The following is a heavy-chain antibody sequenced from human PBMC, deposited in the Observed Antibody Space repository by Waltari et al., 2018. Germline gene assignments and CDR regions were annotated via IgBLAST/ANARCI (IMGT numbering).Heavy chain of an antibody. D-gene: IGHD6-19*01. J-gene: IGHJ4*02. CDR1: GGSFSSNDW. CDR2: IHHSGST. CDR3: ARGFDGWPFDY. V-gene: IGHV4-4*02. Sequence: QVQLKESGPGLVKPSGTLSRACDVSGGSFSSNDWWSWVRQPPGKGLEWIGEIHHSGSTKYNPSLKSRLLMSVDTSKSQISLTMKSVTAADTAVYYCARGFDGWPFDYWGQGTLVIVSS.